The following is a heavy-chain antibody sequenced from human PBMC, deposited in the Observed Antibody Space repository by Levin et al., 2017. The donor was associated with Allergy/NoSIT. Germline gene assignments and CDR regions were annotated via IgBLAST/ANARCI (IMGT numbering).Heavy chain of an antibody. Sequence: PGGSLRLSCAASGFTFSSYAMSWVRQAPGKGLEWVSAISGSGGSTYYADSVKGRFTISRDNSKNTLYLQMNSLRAEDTAVYYCAKGGDIVVVVAATPSAATRAFFPLDYWGQGTLVTVSS. D-gene: IGHD2-15*01. CDR3: AKGGDIVVVVAATPSAATRAFFPLDY. CDR1: GFTFSSYA. J-gene: IGHJ4*02. V-gene: IGHV3-23*01. CDR2: ISGSGGST.